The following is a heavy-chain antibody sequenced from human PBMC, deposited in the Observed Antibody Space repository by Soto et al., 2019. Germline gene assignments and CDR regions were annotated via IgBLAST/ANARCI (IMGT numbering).Heavy chain of an antibody. Sequence: SETLSLTCTVSGGSISSGDSYWSWIRQPPGKGLEWIGYIYYNGNIDYNTSLKSRLTISIDTSRSQFSLKLSSVTAADTAVYYCARYKGYCTNGVCLYFDYWGQGTLVT. CDR1: GGSISSGDSY. D-gene: IGHD2-8*01. CDR3: ARYKGYCTNGVCLYFDY. J-gene: IGHJ4*02. CDR2: IYYNGNI. V-gene: IGHV4-30-4*02.